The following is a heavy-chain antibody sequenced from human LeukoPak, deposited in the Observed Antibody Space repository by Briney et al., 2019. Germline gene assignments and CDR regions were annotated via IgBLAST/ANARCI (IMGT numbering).Heavy chain of an antibody. Sequence: PGGSLRLSCAASGFTVSSNYMSWVRQVPGKGLEWVSVIYSGGSTYYANSVKGRFTISRDNSKNTLYLQMNSLRAEDTAVYYCATGRYWNDGFDYWGQGTLVTVSS. CDR3: ATGRYWNDGFDY. D-gene: IGHD1-1*01. J-gene: IGHJ4*02. V-gene: IGHV3-53*01. CDR2: IYSGGST. CDR1: GFTVSSNY.